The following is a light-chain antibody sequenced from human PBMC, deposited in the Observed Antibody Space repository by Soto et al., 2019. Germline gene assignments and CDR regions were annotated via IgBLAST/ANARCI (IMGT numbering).Light chain of an antibody. CDR1: QTVTSDY. Sequence: LTQSPSFLSASVGARVTLSCRAIQTVTSDYLTWYQQKPGQAPRLLIHGASSRATGIPDRFSGSGSGTDFTLTISRLEPEDFAVYYCQQYGSSPPITFGQGTRLEIK. V-gene: IGKV3-20*01. CDR2: GAS. CDR3: QQYGSSPPIT. J-gene: IGKJ5*01.